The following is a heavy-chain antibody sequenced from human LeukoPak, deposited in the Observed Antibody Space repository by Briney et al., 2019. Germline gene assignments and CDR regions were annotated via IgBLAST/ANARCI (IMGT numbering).Heavy chain of an antibody. CDR2: ISSNGGST. J-gene: IGHJ6*03. Sequence: GGSLRLSCAASGFTFSSYAMHWVRQAPGKGLEYVSAISSNGGSTYYANSVKGRFTISRDNSKNTLYLQMGSLRAEDMAVYYCARDYSSGWTYYYYYYMDVWGKGTTVTVYS. V-gene: IGHV3-64*01. CDR3: ARDYSSGWTYYYYYYMDV. CDR1: GFTFSSYA. D-gene: IGHD6-19*01.